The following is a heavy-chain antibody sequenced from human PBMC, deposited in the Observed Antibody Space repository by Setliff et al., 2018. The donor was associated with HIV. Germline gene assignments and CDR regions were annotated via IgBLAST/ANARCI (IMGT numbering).Heavy chain of an antibody. J-gene: IGHJ4*02. D-gene: IGHD6-19*01. Sequence: GGSLRLSCAASGFTFSTYRMNWVRQAPGKGLEWVSSISSSSSYIYYADSLKGRFTISRDNAKNSLYLQMNSLRAEDTAVYYCARAVHSGWYYFDYWGQGTLVTAPQ. CDR1: GFTFSTYR. CDR3: ARAVHSGWYYFDY. CDR2: ISSSSSYI. V-gene: IGHV3-21*01.